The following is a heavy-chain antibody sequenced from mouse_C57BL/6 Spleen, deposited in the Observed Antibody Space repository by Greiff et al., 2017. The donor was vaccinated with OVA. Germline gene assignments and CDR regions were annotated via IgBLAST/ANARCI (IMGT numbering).Heavy chain of an antibody. CDR3: ARRGLSSYYYDY. Sequence: VQLQESGAELVRPGTSVKVSCKASGYAFTNYLIEWVKQRPGQGLEWIGVINPGSGGTNYNEKFKGKATLTADKSSSTAYMQLSSLTSEDSAVYFCARRGLSSYYYDYWGQGTTLTVSS. CDR2: INPGSGGT. D-gene: IGHD1-1*02. V-gene: IGHV1-54*01. J-gene: IGHJ2*01. CDR1: GYAFTNYL.